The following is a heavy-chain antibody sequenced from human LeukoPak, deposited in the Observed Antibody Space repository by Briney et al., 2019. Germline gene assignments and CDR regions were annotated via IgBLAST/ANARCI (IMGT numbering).Heavy chain of an antibody. CDR1: GFRFSSYE. V-gene: IGHV3-48*03. D-gene: IGHD6-13*01. CDR2: ISSSGSNK. CDR3: ARGGTSAAGIDY. J-gene: IGHJ4*02. Sequence: HPGGSLRLSCAASGFRFSSYEMNWVRQAPGKGLEWVSYISSSGSNKYYADSVKGRFTISRDNSKNTLDLQMNGLRAEDRALYYCARGGTSAAGIDYWGQGTLVTVSS.